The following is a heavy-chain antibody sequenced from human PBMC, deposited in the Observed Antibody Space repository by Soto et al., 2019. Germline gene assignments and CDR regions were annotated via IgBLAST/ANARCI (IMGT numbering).Heavy chain of an antibody. CDR1: GDSIRGGGHY. CDR2: VYHSGST. CDR3: ARDTGLAPTVWGY. D-gene: IGHD7-27*01. Sequence: QVQLQESGPGLVKPSQTLSLTCSVSGDSIRGGGHYWNWIRQFPGKGLEWIGDVYHSGSTNYNPSLRGRLTISIDTSKNHFSLRLISVTAADTALYYCARDTGLAPTVWGYWGHGTQVTVSS. J-gene: IGHJ4*03. V-gene: IGHV4-31*03.